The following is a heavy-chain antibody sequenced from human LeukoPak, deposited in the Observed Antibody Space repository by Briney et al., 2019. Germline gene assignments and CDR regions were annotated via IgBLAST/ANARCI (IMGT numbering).Heavy chain of an antibody. Sequence: ASVKVSCKASGYTFTSYGISWVRQAPGQGLEWMGWISAYNGNTNYAQKLQGRVTMTTDTSTSTAYMELRSLRSDDTAAYYCARDQSHDYGYYYYYYMDVWGKGTTVTVSS. CDR1: GYTFTSYG. D-gene: IGHD4-17*01. J-gene: IGHJ6*03. CDR2: ISAYNGNT. CDR3: ARDQSHDYGYYYYYYMDV. V-gene: IGHV1-18*01.